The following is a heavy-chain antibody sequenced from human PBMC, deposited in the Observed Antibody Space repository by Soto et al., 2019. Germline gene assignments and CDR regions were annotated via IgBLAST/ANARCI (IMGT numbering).Heavy chain of an antibody. CDR3: ARGTLPQRYYYYYMDV. CDR2: ISAYNGNT. D-gene: IGHD2-15*01. J-gene: IGHJ6*03. V-gene: IGHV1-18*01. CDR1: GYTFTSYG. Sequence: GASVKVSCKASGYTFTSYGISWVRQAPGQGLEWVGWISAYNGNTNYAQKLQGRVTMTTDTSTSTAYMELRSLRSDDTAVYYCARGTLPQRYYYYYMDVWGKGTTVTVSS.